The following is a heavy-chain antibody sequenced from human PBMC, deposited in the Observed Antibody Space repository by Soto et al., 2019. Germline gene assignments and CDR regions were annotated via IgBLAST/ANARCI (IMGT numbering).Heavy chain of an antibody. CDR1: GGSFSGYY. J-gene: IGHJ6*02. V-gene: IGHV4-34*01. Sequence: QVQLQQWGAGLLKPSETLSLTCAVYGGSFSGYYWSWIRQPPGKGMEWIGEINHSGSTNYNPSLKSRVTISVDTSKNQFSLKLSSVTAADTAVYYCARTGPAATRPYYYYGMDVWGQGTTVTVSS. CDR2: INHSGST. D-gene: IGHD2-2*01. CDR3: ARTGPAATRPYYYYGMDV.